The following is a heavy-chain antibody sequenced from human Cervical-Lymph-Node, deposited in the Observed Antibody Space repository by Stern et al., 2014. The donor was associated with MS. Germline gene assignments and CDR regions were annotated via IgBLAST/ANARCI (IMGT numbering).Heavy chain of an antibody. CDR3: ASGSLEGFDP. CDR1: GYTFSSLG. Sequence: QVQLGQSGAEVKKPGASVKVSCKATGYTFSSLGISWVRQAPGQGLEWMGWISAYNGNTSYTQRLQGRVTLTTDTSTSTAYMELRSLTSDDTAVYYCASGSLEGFDPWGQGTLVTVSS. CDR2: ISAYNGNT. D-gene: IGHD5-24*01. J-gene: IGHJ5*02. V-gene: IGHV1-18*01.